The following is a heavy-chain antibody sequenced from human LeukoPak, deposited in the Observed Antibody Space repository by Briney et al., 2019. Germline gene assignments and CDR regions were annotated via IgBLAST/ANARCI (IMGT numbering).Heavy chain of an antibody. V-gene: IGHV3-48*01. Sequence: GGSLRLSCAASGFTFSSYSMNWVRQAPGKGLEWVSYISSGSSTIYYADSEKGRFTISRDNAKNSLYLQMNSLRAEDTAVYYCARVLRYFDWLLPPDYWGQGTLVTVSS. CDR3: ARVLRYFDWLLPPDY. CDR2: ISSGSSTI. D-gene: IGHD3-9*01. CDR1: GFTFSSYS. J-gene: IGHJ4*02.